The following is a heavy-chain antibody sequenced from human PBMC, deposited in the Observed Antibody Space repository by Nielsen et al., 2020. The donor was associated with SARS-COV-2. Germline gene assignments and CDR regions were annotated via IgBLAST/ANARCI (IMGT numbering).Heavy chain of an antibody. V-gene: IGHV1-3*01. Sequence: ASVKVSCKTSGYTFTSFAIHWVRQAPGQSLEWMGWINAGNGNTKYSQKFQGRVTITRDTSASTAYMELSSLRSEDTAVYYCARDSVGAKGGVDYWGQGTLVTVSS. CDR2: INAGNGNT. J-gene: IGHJ4*02. D-gene: IGHD1-26*01. CDR1: GYTFTSFA. CDR3: ARDSVGAKGGVDY.